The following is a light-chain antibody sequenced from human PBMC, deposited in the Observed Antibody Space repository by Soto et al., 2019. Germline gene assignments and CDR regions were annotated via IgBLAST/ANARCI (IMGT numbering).Light chain of an antibody. V-gene: IGKV3-15*01. CDR3: QQYNNWPGWR. J-gene: IGKJ1*01. CDR1: QSVSSN. CDR2: GAS. Sequence: EIVMTQSPATLSVSPGERATLSCRASQSVSSNLAWYQQKPGQAPRLLIYGASTRATGIPARFSGSGSGTEFTLTISSLQSEDFAVYYCQQYNNWPGWRFVQGTKVEIK.